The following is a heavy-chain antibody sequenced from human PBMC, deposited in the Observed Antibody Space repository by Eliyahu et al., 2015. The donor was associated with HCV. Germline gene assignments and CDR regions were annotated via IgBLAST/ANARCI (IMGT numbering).Heavy chain of an antibody. J-gene: IGHJ4*02. Sequence: QVQLVESGGGVVQPGRSLRLSCGASGFTFXXCAMHWVRQAPGKGLEWVAVISYDGSNEHYLDSVKGRFTISRDNSKNMLYLQMSSLRAEDTAVYYCAKDWDGVVGGRWNHFDYWGQGTLVTVSS. CDR3: AKDWDGVVGGRWNHFDY. D-gene: IGHD1-26*01. CDR2: ISYDGSNE. CDR1: GFTFXXCA. V-gene: IGHV3-30*18.